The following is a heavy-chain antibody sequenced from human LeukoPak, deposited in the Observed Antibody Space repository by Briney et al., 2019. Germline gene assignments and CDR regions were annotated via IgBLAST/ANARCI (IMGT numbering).Heavy chain of an antibody. J-gene: IGHJ1*01. CDR3: ARNVPNRDYYDSSGYYLTEYFQH. V-gene: IGHV4-30-4*01. CDR1: GGSISSGDYY. D-gene: IGHD3-22*01. CDR2: IYYSGST. Sequence: SETLSLTCTVSGGSISSGDYYWSWIRQPPGKGLEWIGYIYYSGSTYYNPSLKSRVTISVDTSKNQFSLKLSSVTAADAAVYYCARNVPNRDYYDSSGYYLTEYFQHWGQGTLVTVSS.